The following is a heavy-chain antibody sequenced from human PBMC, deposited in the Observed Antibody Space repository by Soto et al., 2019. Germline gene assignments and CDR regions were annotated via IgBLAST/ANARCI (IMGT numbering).Heavy chain of an antibody. V-gene: IGHV3-23*01. J-gene: IGHJ4*02. CDR2: ISGSGGST. CDR1: GCIYSRCP. Sequence: GGSLRHSFADSGCIYSRCPMIWDRQAPGKGLEWVSAISGSGGSTYYADSVKGRFTISRDNSKNTLYLQMNSLRAEDTAVYYCAKASWYNWNYVYFDYWGQGTLVTVSS. D-gene: IGHD1-7*01. CDR3: AKASWYNWNYVYFDY.